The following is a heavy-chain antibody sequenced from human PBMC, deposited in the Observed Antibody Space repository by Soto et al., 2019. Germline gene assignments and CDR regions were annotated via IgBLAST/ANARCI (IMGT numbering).Heavy chain of an antibody. D-gene: IGHD3-10*01. CDR1: GGTFSSYA. V-gene: IGHV1-69*01. J-gene: IGHJ6*02. Sequence: QVQLVQSGAEVKKPGSSVKVSCKASGGTFSSYAISWVRQAPGQGLEWMGGIITIFGTGNYAQQFHGRVTVTADECTRSGYMELSILRSEETAVYYCARSIGYDSGSDLDVGAPSLSQLCYYYFGMDVWGQGTTVTVSS. CDR3: ARSIGYDSGSDLDVGAPSLSQLCYYYFGMDV. CDR2: IITIFGTG.